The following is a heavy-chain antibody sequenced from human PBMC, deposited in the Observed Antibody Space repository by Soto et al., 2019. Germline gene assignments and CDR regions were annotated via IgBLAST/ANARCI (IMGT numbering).Heavy chain of an antibody. J-gene: IGHJ6*02. D-gene: IGHD3-22*01. CDR2: IKEDGSEK. CDR1: GFTFSTYW. V-gene: IGHV3-7*01. Sequence: GGSLRLSCAASGFTFSTYWMSWVRQAPGKGLEWVANIKEDGSEKYYVDSVEGRFTISRDNTKNSLYLQMTSLRAEDTALYYCARGWGYFDSSGFPYLYAMDVWGQGTTVTVSS. CDR3: ARGWGYFDSSGFPYLYAMDV.